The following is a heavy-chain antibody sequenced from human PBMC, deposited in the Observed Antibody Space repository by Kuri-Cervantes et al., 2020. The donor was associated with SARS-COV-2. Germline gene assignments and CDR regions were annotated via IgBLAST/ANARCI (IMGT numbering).Heavy chain of an antibody. V-gene: IGHV1-18*01. CDR3: ARDSEEWELRGDFDY. CDR2: ISVYNGAT. D-gene: IGHD1-26*01. J-gene: IGHJ4*02. CDR1: AGTFSSYA. Sequence: ASVKVSCKAAAGTFSSYAISWVRQAPGQGLEWMGWISVYNGATNYARNFQGRVTMTTVTSTSTAYMELGSLRPDDTAVYYCARDSEEWELRGDFDYWGQGTLVTVSS.